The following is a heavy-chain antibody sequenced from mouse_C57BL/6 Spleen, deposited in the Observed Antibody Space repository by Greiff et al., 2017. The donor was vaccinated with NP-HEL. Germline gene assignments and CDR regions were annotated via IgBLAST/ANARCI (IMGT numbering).Heavy chain of an antibody. Sequence: EVMLVESGGGLVKPGGSLKLSCAASGFTFSSYAMSWVRQPPEKRLEWVATISDGGSYTYSPDNVTGRFTIFRDNAKNNQYLQMSHLKSEDTASYYCAREGFYYDDDAFDYAMDYGGQGTSVTVSS. D-gene: IGHD2-4*01. CDR3: AREGFYYDDDAFDYAMDY. J-gene: IGHJ4*01. CDR1: GFTFSSYA. CDR2: ISDGGSYT. V-gene: IGHV5-4*01.